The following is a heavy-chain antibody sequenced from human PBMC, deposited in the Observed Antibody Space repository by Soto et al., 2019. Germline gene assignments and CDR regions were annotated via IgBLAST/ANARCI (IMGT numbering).Heavy chain of an antibody. CDR3: AKERTAIFGVVIIPYYYGMDV. D-gene: IGHD3-3*01. Sequence: PGGSLRLSCAASGFTFSSYAMSWVRQAPGKGLEWVSAISGSGGSTYYADSVKGRFTISRDNSKNTLYLQMNSLRAEDTAVYYCAKERTAIFGVVIIPYYYGMDVWGHVTTVTVS. CDR1: GFTFSSYA. J-gene: IGHJ6*02. V-gene: IGHV3-23*01. CDR2: ISGSGGST.